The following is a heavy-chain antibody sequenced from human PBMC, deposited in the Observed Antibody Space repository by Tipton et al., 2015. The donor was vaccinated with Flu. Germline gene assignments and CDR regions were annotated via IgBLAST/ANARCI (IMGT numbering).Heavy chain of an antibody. Sequence: TLSLTCTVSGGSISTINYYWGWIRQPPGKGLEWIGRIYTTGSVNYNPSLRGRVTIAGDTSRNHFSLQLTSVTAADTAVYFCARSPSYSGSGIYPYYFDDWGQGTLVTVAS. CDR2: IYTTGSV. CDR3: ARSPSYSGSGIYPYYFDD. CDR1: GGSISTINYY. J-gene: IGHJ4*02. V-gene: IGHV4-61*02. D-gene: IGHD3-10*01.